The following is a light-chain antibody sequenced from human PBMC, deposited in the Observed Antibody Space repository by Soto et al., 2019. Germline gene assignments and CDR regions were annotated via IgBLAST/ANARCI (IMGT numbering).Light chain of an antibody. CDR3: QQYNNWPST. J-gene: IGKJ1*01. CDR1: QSVSSN. V-gene: IGKV3-15*01. CDR2: GAS. Sequence: IVMTQSPATLSVSPWERATLSCRASQSVSSNLAWYQQKPGQAPRLLIYGASTRATGIPARFSGSGSGTEFTLTISSLQSEDFAVYYCQQYNNWPSTFGQGTKVDIK.